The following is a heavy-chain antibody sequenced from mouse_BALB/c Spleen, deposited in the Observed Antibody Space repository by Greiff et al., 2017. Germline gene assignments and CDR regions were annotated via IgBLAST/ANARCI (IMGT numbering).Heavy chain of an antibody. CDR3: ARGGVDYDGLYWYFDV. J-gene: IGHJ1*01. CDR1: GFNIKDTY. CDR2: IDPANGNT. V-gene: IGHV14-3*02. Sequence: EVQLHQSGAELVKPGASVKLSCTASGFNIKDTYMHWVKQRPEQGLEWIGRIDPANGNTKYDPKFQGKATITADTSSNTAYLQLSSLTSEDTAVYYCARGGVDYDGLYWYFDVWGAGTTVTVSS. D-gene: IGHD2-4*01.